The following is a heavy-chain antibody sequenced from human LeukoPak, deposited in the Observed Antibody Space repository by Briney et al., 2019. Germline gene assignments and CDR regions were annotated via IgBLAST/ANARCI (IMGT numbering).Heavy chain of an antibody. Sequence: PGGSLRLSCATSGFSFSTCTMNWVRQAPGKGLEWVSSISGSSSSKSYSESVKGRFTVSRDSVKNSVYLQMSSLRAEDTAVYYCARAPPHLSSGWYYFDFWGQGTLVAVSS. CDR3: ARAPPHLSSGWYYFDF. V-gene: IGHV3-21*01. CDR1: GFSFSTCT. J-gene: IGHJ4*02. CDR2: ISGSSSSK. D-gene: IGHD6-13*01.